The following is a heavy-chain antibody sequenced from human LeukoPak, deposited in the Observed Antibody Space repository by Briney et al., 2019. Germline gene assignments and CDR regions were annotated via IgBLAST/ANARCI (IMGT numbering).Heavy chain of an antibody. D-gene: IGHD5-18*01. CDR3: AREVDTAMNNWFDP. V-gene: IGHV4-31*03. CDR1: GGSISSVGYY. J-gene: IGHJ5*02. Sequence: TLSLTCTVSGGSISSVGYYWSWIRQHPGKGLEWIGYIYYSGSTYYNPSLKSRVTISVDTSKNQFSLKLSSVTAADTAVYYCAREVDTAMNNWFDPWGQGTLVTVSS. CDR2: IYYSGST.